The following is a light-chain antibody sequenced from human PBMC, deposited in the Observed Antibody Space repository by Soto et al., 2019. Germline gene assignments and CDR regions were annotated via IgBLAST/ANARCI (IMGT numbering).Light chain of an antibody. V-gene: IGKV3-20*01. CDR1: QSITDNY. CDR2: DTF. Sequence: EIVLTQSPGTRSLSPGERITLFCRASQSITDNYLAWYQQKPGQAPRLLIYDTFIRAAGAPNRFSGGGSVTDFTLTISRLEPEDFGIYYCQQYGSPPPWTFGQGTKVDI. CDR3: QQYGSPPPWT. J-gene: IGKJ1*01.